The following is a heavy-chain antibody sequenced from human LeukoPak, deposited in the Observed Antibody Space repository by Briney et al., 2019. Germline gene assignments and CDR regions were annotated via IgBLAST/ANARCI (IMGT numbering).Heavy chain of an antibody. CDR3: ARDRNINWEPLYYSDY. CDR2: ISSSSSYI. J-gene: IGHJ4*02. V-gene: IGHV3-21*01. CDR1: GFTFSSYS. Sequence: PGGSLRLSCAASGFTFSSYSMNWVRQAPGKGLEWVSSISSSSSYIYYADSVKGRFTISRDNAKNSLYLQMNSLRAEDTAVYYCARDRNINWEPLYYSDYWGQGTLVTVSS. D-gene: IGHD1-1*01.